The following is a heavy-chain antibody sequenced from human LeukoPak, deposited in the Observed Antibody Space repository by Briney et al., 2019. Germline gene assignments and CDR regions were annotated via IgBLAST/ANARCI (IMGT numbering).Heavy chain of an antibody. J-gene: IGHJ4*02. D-gene: IGHD5-18*01. CDR2: IKQDGSEK. CDR1: GFTFSDYW. Sequence: GGSLRLSCAASGFTFSDYWMHWVRQAPGKGLEWVANIKQDGSEKYYVDSVKGRFTISRDNAKNSLYLQMNSLRAEDTAVYYCASGGAMVYFDYWGQGTLVTVSS. V-gene: IGHV3-7*03. CDR3: ASGGAMVYFDY.